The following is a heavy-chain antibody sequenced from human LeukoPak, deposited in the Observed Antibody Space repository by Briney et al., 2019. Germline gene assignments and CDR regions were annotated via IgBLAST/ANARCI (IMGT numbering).Heavy chain of an antibody. CDR2: IIPIFGTA. Sequence: ASVKVSCKASGGTFSSYAISWVRQAPGQGLEWMGGIIPIFGTANYAQKFQGRVTMTEDTSTDTAYMELSSLRSEDTAVYYCATAGGSYGGDAFDIWGQGTMVTVSS. CDR1: GGTFSSYA. V-gene: IGHV1-69*06. D-gene: IGHD1-26*01. J-gene: IGHJ3*02. CDR3: ATAGGSYGGDAFDI.